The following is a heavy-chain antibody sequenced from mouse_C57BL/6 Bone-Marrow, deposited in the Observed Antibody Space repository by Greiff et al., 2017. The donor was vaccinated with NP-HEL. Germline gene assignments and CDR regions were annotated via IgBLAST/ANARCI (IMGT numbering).Heavy chain of an antibody. CDR3: ARGGYYPYWYFDV. J-gene: IGHJ1*03. CDR1: GYTFTSYG. D-gene: IGHD2-3*01. CDR2: IYPRSGNT. V-gene: IGHV1-81*01. Sequence: VQLQQSGAELARPGASVKLSCKASGYTFTSYGISWVKQRTGQGLEWIGEIYPRSGNTYYNEKFKGKATLTADKSSSTAYMELRSLTSEDSAVYFCARGGYYPYWYFDVWGTGTTVTVSS.